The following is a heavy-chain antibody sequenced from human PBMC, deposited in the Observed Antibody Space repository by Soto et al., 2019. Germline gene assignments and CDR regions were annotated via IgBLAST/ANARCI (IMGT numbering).Heavy chain of an antibody. J-gene: IGHJ3*02. CDR3: ARRVIGSSRACDI. CDR2: ISDGGDLT. Sequence: VQLLESGGGLAQPGGSRRLSCAASGFAFRSHPMSWVRQAPEKGLEWVAGISDGGDLTYNADSVRGRFTISRDNSRNTLYLQMNSLRAEDTAVYYCARRVIGSSRACDIWGQGTMVTVSS. D-gene: IGHD3-10*01. V-gene: IGHV3-23*01. CDR1: GFAFRSHP.